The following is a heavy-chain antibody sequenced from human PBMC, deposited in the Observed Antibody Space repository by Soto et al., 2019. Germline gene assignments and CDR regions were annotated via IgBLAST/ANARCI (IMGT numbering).Heavy chain of an antibody. CDR1: GYTFTSYG. CDR2: INPGNGNT. D-gene: IGHD3-22*01. V-gene: IGHV1-3*01. Sequence: ASVKVSCKASGYTFTSYGMNWVRQAPGRGLEWMGWINPGNGNTKYSQKFQGRVIIERDTSASTAYMELSSLRSEDTAVYYCAKDLLHQDSSGYDRGDYWGQGTLVTVSS. J-gene: IGHJ4*02. CDR3: AKDLLHQDSSGYDRGDY.